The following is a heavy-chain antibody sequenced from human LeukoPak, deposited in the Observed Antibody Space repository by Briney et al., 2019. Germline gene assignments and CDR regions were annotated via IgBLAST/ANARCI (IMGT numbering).Heavy chain of an antibody. CDR1: GFTFSSYA. D-gene: IGHD2-15*01. Sequence: WGSLRLSCAASGFTFSSYARHWVRQAPGKGLEWVAVISYDGSNKYYADSVKGRFTISRDNSKNTLYLQMNRLLAEDTAVSYCARDRNLLHFDSRGPGTLVTLSS. J-gene: IGHJ4*02. V-gene: IGHV3-30*04. CDR2: ISYDGSNK. CDR3: ARDRNLLHFDS.